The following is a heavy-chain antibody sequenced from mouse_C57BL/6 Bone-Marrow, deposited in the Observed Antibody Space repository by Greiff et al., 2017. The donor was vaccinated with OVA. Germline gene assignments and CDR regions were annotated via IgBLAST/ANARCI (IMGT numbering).Heavy chain of an antibody. V-gene: IGHV1-78*01. Sequence: VQLQQPDAELVKPGASVKISCKVSGYTFTDHTIHWMKQRPEQGLEWIGYIYPRDGSTKYNEKFKGKATLTEDKSSSTAYMQLNSLTSEDSAVYFCARGLTGTGNYAMDYWGQGTSVTVSS. J-gene: IGHJ4*01. CDR2: IYPRDGST. CDR3: ARGLTGTGNYAMDY. D-gene: IGHD4-1*01. CDR1: GYTFTDHT.